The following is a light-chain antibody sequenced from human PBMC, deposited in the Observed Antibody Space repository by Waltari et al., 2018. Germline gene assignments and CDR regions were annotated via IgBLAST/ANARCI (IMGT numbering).Light chain of an antibody. Sequence: QSALTQPASVSGSPGQSITISCIGTSSDVGNYNLVSLYQQYPGKAPKLMIYEGSKRPSGVSNRFSGSKSGNTASLTISGLQAEDEADYHCCSYAGSTTLVFGGGTKLTVL. CDR1: SSDVGNYNL. V-gene: IGLV2-23*01. CDR3: CSYAGSTTLV. CDR2: EGS. J-gene: IGLJ2*01.